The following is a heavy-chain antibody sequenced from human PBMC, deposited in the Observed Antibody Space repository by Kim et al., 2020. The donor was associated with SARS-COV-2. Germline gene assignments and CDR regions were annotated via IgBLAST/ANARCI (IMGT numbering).Heavy chain of an antibody. Sequence: GESLKISCKGSGYSFTSYWISWVRQMPGKGLEWMGRIDPSDSYTNYSPSFQGHVTISADKSISTAYLQWSSLKASDTAMYYCARHFKAITMVRGVIITNPCDYWGQGTLVTVSS. J-gene: IGHJ4*02. CDR3: ARHFKAITMVRGVIITNPCDY. CDR2: IDPSDSYT. D-gene: IGHD3-10*01. CDR1: GYSFTSYW. V-gene: IGHV5-10-1*01.